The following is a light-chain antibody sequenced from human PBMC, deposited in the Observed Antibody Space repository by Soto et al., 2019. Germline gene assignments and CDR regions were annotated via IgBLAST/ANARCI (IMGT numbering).Light chain of an antibody. CDR3: GAYTSNSAHV. J-gene: IGLJ1*01. Sequence: QSALTQPASVSGSPGQSITISCTSTTSDVGDFNYISWYQQYPGKTPNLIIYEVINRPSGISDRFSGSASGNTASLTISRLQAEDEADYYCGAYTSNSAHVFGTGTKVTVL. CDR1: TSDVGDFNY. V-gene: IGLV2-14*01. CDR2: EVI.